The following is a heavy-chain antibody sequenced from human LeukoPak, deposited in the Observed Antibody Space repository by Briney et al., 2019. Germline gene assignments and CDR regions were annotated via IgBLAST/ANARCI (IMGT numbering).Heavy chain of an antibody. CDR1: GGSISSYY. V-gene: IGHV4-4*09. CDR3: ARRVASYFDY. CDR2: IYTGGST. J-gene: IGHJ4*02. Sequence: SETLSLTCTVSGGSISSYYWSWIRQPPGKGLEWIGYIYTGGSTNYNPSLKSRVTISVDTSKNQFSLKLSSVTAADTAVYYCARRVASYFDYWGQGTLVTVSS. D-gene: IGHD2-15*01.